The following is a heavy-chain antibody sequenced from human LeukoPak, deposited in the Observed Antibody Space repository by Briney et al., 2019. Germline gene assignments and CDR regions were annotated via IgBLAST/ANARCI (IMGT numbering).Heavy chain of an antibody. J-gene: IGHJ6*04. V-gene: IGHV3-21*01. Sequence: PGGSLRLSCAASGFTFSSYSMSWVRQAPGKGLEWVSSISSSSTYIYYADSVKGRFTISRDNAKNSLYLQMNSLRAEDTAVYYCAELGITMIGGVWGKGTTVTISS. D-gene: IGHD3-10*02. CDR2: ISSSSTYI. CDR3: AELGITMIGGV. CDR1: GFTFSSYS.